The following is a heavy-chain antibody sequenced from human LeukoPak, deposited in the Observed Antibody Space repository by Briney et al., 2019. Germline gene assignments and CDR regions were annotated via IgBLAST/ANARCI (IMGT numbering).Heavy chain of an antibody. CDR2: ISGSGGST. J-gene: IGHJ6*03. V-gene: IGHV3-23*01. CDR3: AKLYPSCYACHDYYYYYMDV. Sequence: GGSLRLSCAASGFTFSSYAMSWVRQAPGKGLEWVSAISGSGGSTYYADFVKGRFTISRDNSKNTLYLQMNSLRAEDTAVYYCAKLYPSCYACHDYYYYYMDVWGKGTTVTVSS. CDR1: GFTFSSYA. D-gene: IGHD2-2*01.